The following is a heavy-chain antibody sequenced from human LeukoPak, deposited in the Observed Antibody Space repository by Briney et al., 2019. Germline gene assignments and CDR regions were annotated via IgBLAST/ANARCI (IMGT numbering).Heavy chain of an antibody. J-gene: IGHJ6*03. Sequence: PGGSLRLSCAASGFTFSSYALSWVRQAPGKGLEWIGEIHHGGTTNYNPSLKSRVTISVDKSKNQFSLKLNSVTAADTAVYYCAKKDYYYMDVWGKGTTVTVSS. CDR2: IHHGGTT. CDR3: AKKDYYYMDV. CDR1: GFTFSSYAL. V-gene: IGHV4-4*02.